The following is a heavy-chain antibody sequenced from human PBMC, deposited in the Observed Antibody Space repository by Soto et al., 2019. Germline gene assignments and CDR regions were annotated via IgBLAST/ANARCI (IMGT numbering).Heavy chain of an antibody. V-gene: IGHV1-3*01. Sequence: VSVKGSCKASEYTFTSYAVRWVRQAPGQRLEWMGWINAGNGNTKYSQKFQGRVTITRDTSASTAYMELSSLRSEDTAVYYCAGSLYSSGWYSRWGQGTLVTVSS. J-gene: IGHJ4*02. CDR2: INAGNGNT. CDR3: AGSLYSSGWYSR. CDR1: EYTFTSYA. D-gene: IGHD6-19*01.